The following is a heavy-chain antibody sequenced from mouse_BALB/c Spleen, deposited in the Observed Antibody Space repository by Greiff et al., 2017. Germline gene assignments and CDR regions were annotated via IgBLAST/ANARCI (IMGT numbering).Heavy chain of an antibody. Sequence: VMLVESGPGLVAPSQSLSITCTVSGFSLTSYGVHWVRQPPGKGLEWLGVIWAGGSTNYNSALMSRLSISKDNSKSQVFLKMNSLQTDDTAMYYCARDRGYGNYRNYYAMDYWGQGTSVTVSS. V-gene: IGHV2-9*02. J-gene: IGHJ4*01. CDR2: IWAGGST. CDR1: GFSLTSYG. D-gene: IGHD2-1*01. CDR3: ARDRGYGNYRNYYAMDY.